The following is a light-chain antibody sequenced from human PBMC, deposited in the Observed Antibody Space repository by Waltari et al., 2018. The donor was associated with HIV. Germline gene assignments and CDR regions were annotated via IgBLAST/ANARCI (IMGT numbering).Light chain of an antibody. CDR2: WAS. CDR3: QQYYDAPYT. CDR1: HSILSTSGNKHY. Sequence: DLVVSQSPDSLPVSLVSRATIHCHSRHSILSTSGNKHYLAWYQQRPGQAPNLLIYWASTRESGVPDRFSGSGSGTDFTLTINSLQAEDVAVYYCQQYYDAPYTFGQGTKLDI. J-gene: IGKJ2*01. V-gene: IGKV4-1*01.